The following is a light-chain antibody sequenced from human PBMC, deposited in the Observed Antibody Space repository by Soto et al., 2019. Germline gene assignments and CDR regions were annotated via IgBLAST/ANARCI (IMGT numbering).Light chain of an antibody. V-gene: IGKV1-8*01. CDR3: HLYYSYPVT. CDR2: AAS. Sequence: AIRMTQSPSSFSASTADRVTITCRASQGISSYLAWYQQKPGKAPKLLIYAASTLQSGVPSRFSASGSGSDLTHTISRRQADVFVVFNCHLYYSYPVTFCQGTKVEIK. CDR1: QGISSY. J-gene: IGKJ1*01.